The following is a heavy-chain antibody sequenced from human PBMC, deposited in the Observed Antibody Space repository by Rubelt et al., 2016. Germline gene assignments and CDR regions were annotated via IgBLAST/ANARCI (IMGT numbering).Heavy chain of an antibody. CDR3: ARDLEVVVPAGPYSSGGGYYGMDV. Sequence: EVQLVESGGGLVQPGGSLRLSCAASGFTFSSYWMSWVRQAPGKGLGWVANIKQDGSEKYYVESVKGRFTISRDNAKNSLYLKMNSLGAEDTAVYYWARDLEVVVPAGPYSSGGGYYGMDVWGQGTTVTVSS. D-gene: IGHD2-2*01. V-gene: IGHV3-7*01. J-gene: IGHJ6*02. CDR2: IKQDGSEK. CDR1: GFTFSSYW.